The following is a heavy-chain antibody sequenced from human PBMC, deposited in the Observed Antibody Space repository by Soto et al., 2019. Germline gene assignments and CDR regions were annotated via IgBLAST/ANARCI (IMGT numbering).Heavy chain of an antibody. J-gene: IGHJ5*02. Sequence: EVQLVESGGGLAQPGGSLSLSCAAFGFPFSRYWMSWVRQAPGKGLEWVANIKQDGSEKSYVDCVKGRFSISRDNAKNSLYLQMNSLRVEDTAVYFCGRDLPSISGRPGGWFDPWGQGTLVTVSS. CDR2: IKQDGSEK. D-gene: IGHD6-6*01. V-gene: IGHV3-7*01. CDR1: GFPFSRYW. CDR3: GRDLPSISGRPGGWFDP.